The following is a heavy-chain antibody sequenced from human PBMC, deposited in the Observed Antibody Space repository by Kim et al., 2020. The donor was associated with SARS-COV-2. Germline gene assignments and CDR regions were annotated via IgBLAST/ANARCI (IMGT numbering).Heavy chain of an antibody. D-gene: IGHD2-2*02. Sequence: GGSLRLSCAASGFTFSSYGMHGVRQAPGKGLEWVAVIWYDGSNKYYADSVKGRFTISRDNSKNTLYLQMNSLRAEDTAVYYFARDFGALVVPVAIGYFQ. CDR1: GFTFSSYG. J-gene: IGHJ1*01. CDR3: ARDFGALVVPVAIGYFQ. CDR2: IWYDGSNK. V-gene: IGHV3-33*01.